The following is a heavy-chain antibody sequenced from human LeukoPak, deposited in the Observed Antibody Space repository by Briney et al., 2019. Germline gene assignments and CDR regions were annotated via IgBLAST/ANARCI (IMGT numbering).Heavy chain of an antibody. V-gene: IGHV3-33*01. D-gene: IGHD1-7*01. Sequence: GRSLRLSCAASGFTFTNYGMHWVRQAPGKGLEWVAVIWYDGSNKYYTGSVKGRFTISRDNSKNTLFLQMNSLRAEDTAVYYCARDRSHITGPTRYYYGMDLWGQGTTVTVSS. CDR2: IWYDGSNK. CDR1: GFTFTNYG. J-gene: IGHJ6*02. CDR3: ARDRSHITGPTRYYYGMDL.